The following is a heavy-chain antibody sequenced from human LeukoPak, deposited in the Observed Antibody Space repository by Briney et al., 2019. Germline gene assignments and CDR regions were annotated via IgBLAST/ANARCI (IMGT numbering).Heavy chain of an antibody. J-gene: IGHJ4*02. CDR3: AKSSWYSISYFDY. CDR2: IGGSGSST. D-gene: IGHD6-13*01. CDR1: GFTFSSYA. Sequence: GGSLRLSCAASGFTFSSYAMSWVRQAPGKGLEWVSAIGGSGSSTYYADSVKGRFTISRDNSKNTLYLQMNSLRAEDTAVYYCAKSSWYSISYFDYWGQGTLVTVSS. V-gene: IGHV3-23*01.